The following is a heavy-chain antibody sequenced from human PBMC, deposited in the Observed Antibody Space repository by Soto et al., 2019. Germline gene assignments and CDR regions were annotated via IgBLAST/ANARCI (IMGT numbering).Heavy chain of an antibody. V-gene: IGHV4-31*03. CDR1: GGSINSGGYF. D-gene: IGHD3-22*01. Sequence: SETLSLTCSVSGGSINSGGYFWSWIRQHPGKGLECIGYIYHSGITYYNPSLKSRVTISVDTSKNQFSLKLSSVTAADTAVYYCARDSPYYDSSGSTRAFDIWGQGTMVTVSS. J-gene: IGHJ3*02. CDR2: IYHSGIT. CDR3: ARDSPYYDSSGSTRAFDI.